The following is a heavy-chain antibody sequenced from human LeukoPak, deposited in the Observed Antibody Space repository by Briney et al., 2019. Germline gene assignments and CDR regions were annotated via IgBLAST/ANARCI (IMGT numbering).Heavy chain of an antibody. J-gene: IGHJ4*02. CDR1: GFTFSSYW. CDR2: IKQDGSEK. Sequence: PGGSQRLSCAASGFTFSSYWMSWVRQAPGKGLEWVANIKQDGSEKYYVDSVKGRFTISRDNAKNSLYLQMNSLRAGDTAVYYCAREGYSYGYDYWGQGTLVTVSS. V-gene: IGHV3-7*03. CDR3: AREGYSYGYDY. D-gene: IGHD5-18*01.